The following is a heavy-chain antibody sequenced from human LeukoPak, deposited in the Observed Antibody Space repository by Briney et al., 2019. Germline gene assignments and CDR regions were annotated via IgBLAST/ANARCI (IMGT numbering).Heavy chain of an antibody. D-gene: IGHD6-19*01. CDR3: AKDRAVAGYYYYGMDV. V-gene: IGHV3-9*01. CDR1: GFTFDDYA. Sequence: RSGGSLRLSCAASGFTFDDYAMQWVRQAPGKGLEWVSGISWNSGSIGYAGSVKGRFTISRDNAKNSLYLQMNSLRAEDTALYYCAKDRAVAGYYYYGMDVWGQGTTVTVSS. J-gene: IGHJ6*02. CDR2: ISWNSGSI.